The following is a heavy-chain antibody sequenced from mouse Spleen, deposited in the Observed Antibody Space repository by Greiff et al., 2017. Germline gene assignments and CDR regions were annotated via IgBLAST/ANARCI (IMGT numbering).Heavy chain of an antibody. CDR3: AKSPYDGYPYYFDY. CDR1: GFSLTSYG. D-gene: IGHD2-3*01. Sequence: VKLQESGPSLVQPSQSLSITCTVSGFSLTSYGVHWVRQSPGKGLEWLGVIWRGGSTDYNAAFMSRLSITKDNSKSQVFFKMNSLQADDTAIYYCAKSPYDGYPYYFDYWGQGTTLTVSS. J-gene: IGHJ2*01. CDR2: IWRGGST. V-gene: IGHV2-5-1*01.